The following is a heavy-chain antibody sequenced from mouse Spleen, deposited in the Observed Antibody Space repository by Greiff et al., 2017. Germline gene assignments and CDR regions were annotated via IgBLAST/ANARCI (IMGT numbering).Heavy chain of an antibody. Sequence: VQLKESGPGLVKPSQSLSLTCSVTGYSITSGYYWNWIRQFPGNKLEWMGYISYDGSNNYNPSLKNRISITRDTSKNQFFLKLNSVTTEDTATYYCAREFNSLLRPAWFAYWGQGTLVTVSA. D-gene: IGHD1-2*01. V-gene: IGHV3-6*01. CDR1: GYSITSGYY. CDR3: AREFNSLLRPAWFAY. J-gene: IGHJ3*01. CDR2: ISYDGSN.